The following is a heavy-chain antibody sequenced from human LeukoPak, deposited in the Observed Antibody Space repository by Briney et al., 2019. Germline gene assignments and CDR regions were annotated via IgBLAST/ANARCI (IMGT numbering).Heavy chain of an antibody. CDR3: ARHYDFWSGYYNYYYYGMDV. J-gene: IGHJ6*02. D-gene: IGHD3-3*01. Sequence: SETLSLTCTVSGGSISSSSYSWGWIRQPPGKGLEWIGSIYYSGSTYYNPSLKSRVTISVDTSKNQFSLKLSSVTAADTAVYYCARHYDFWSGYYNYYYYGMDVWGQGTTVTVSS. CDR1: GGSISSSSYS. CDR2: IYYSGST. V-gene: IGHV4-39*01.